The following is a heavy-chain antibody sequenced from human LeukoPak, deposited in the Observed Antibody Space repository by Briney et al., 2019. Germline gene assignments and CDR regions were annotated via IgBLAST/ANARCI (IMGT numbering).Heavy chain of an antibody. J-gene: IGHJ4*02. CDR1: GGSISSYY. Sequence: SETLSLTCTVSGGSISSYYWSWIRQPPGKGLEWIGYTYYSGSADYNPSLKSRVTISVDTSKNQFSLKLSSVTAADTAVYYCARAVAGSNDYWGQRTLVTVSS. D-gene: IGHD6-19*01. CDR2: TYYSGSA. CDR3: ARAVAGSNDY. V-gene: IGHV4-59*01.